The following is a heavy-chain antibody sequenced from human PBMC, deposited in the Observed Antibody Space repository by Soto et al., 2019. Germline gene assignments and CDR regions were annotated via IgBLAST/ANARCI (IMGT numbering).Heavy chain of an antibody. J-gene: IGHJ4*02. V-gene: IGHV3-23*01. D-gene: IGHD5-18*01. Sequence: EVQLLESGGGLVQPGGSLRLSCAASGFTFSSYAMSWVRQAPGKGLEWVSAISCSGGSTYYADSVKGRFTISRDNSKNTLYLQMNSLRVEDTAVYYCAVLVDTGMRFDYWGQGTLVTVSS. CDR1: GFTFSSYA. CDR3: AVLVDTGMRFDY. CDR2: ISCSGGST.